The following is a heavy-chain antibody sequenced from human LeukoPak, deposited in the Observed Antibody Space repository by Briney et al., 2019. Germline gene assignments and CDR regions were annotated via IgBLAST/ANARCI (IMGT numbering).Heavy chain of an antibody. CDR2: INPNGGST. D-gene: IGHD3-10*01. CDR1: GYTXTTYY. CDR3: ARASNYGSGNYHLDY. J-gene: IGHJ4*02. Sequence: ASVKVSCKASGYTXTTYYMHWVRQAPGQGLEGMGIINPNGGSTSYAQNRVTMTRDTSTSTFYMELSSLKSEDTAVYYCARASNYGSGNYHLDYWGQGTLVTVSS. V-gene: IGHV1-46*01.